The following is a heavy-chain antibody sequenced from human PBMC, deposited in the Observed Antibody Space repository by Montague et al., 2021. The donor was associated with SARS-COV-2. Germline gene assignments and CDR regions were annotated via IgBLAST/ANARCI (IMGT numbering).Heavy chain of an antibody. CDR2: IYYSGRT. CDR1: GGSISSSSYY. V-gene: IGHV4-39*01. D-gene: IGHD4-17*01. J-gene: IGHJ5*02. CDR3: AADYGERDWFDP. Sequence: SETLSLTCTVSGGSISSSSYYWGWIRRPPGRGLEWIGSIYYSGRTYYXPSLKSRVTISVDTSKNQFSLKLSSVTAADTAVYYCAADYGERDWFDPWGQGTLVTVSS.